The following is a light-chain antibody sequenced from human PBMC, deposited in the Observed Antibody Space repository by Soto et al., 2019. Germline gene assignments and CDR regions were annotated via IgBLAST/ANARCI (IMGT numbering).Light chain of an antibody. CDR2: ASS. J-gene: IGKJ4*01. CDR1: QSVSSTY. CDR3: QQYDNSPLT. Sequence: EIVLTQSPGTLSLSPGERATLSCRASQSVSSTYFAWYQQKPGQAPRLLIYASSSRATGIPDRFSGSGSGTDFTLTISRLEPEDFAVYYCQQYDNSPLTFGGGTKVEIK. V-gene: IGKV3-20*01.